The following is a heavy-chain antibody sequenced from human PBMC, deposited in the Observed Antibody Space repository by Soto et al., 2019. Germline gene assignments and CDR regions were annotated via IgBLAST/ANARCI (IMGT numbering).Heavy chain of an antibody. J-gene: IGHJ4*02. CDR2: IYYSGST. Sequence: LPRPAETLSLTCTVSGRSISSGDYYWSWIRQPPGKGLEWIGYIYYSGSTYYNPSLKSRVTISVDTSKNQFSLKLSSVTAADTAVYYCARVPRLGYCSGGSCYAFDYWGQGTLVTVSS. CDR3: ARVPRLGYCSGGSCYAFDY. V-gene: IGHV4-30-4*01. CDR1: GRSISSGDYY. D-gene: IGHD2-15*01.